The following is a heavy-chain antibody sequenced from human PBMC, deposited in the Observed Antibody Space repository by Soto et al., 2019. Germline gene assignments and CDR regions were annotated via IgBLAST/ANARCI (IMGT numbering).Heavy chain of an antibody. D-gene: IGHD6-6*01. J-gene: IGHJ4*02. V-gene: IGHV3-23*01. CDR2: ISGSGGST. CDR3: AINPYSSSSPPVAD. Sequence: GGSLRLSCAASGFTFSSYAMSWVRQAPGKGLEWVSAISGSGGSTYYADSVKGRFTISRDNSKNTLYLQMNSLRAEDTAVYYCAINPYSSSSPPVADRGQGTLVTVSS. CDR1: GFTFSSYA.